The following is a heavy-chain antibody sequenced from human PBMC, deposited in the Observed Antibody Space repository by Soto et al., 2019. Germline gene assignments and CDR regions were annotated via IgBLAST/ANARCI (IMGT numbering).Heavy chain of an antibody. CDR2: ISGSGGST. J-gene: IGHJ6*03. Sequence: EVQLLESGGGLVQPGGSLRLSCAASGFTFSSYAMSWVRQAPGKGLEWVSAISGSGGSTYYADSVKGRFTISRDNSKNTLYLQMNSLRAEDTAVYYCANGPIDYDILTGSPSVPSHYYMDVWGKGTTVTVSS. V-gene: IGHV3-23*01. CDR3: ANGPIDYDILTGSPSVPSHYYMDV. D-gene: IGHD3-9*01. CDR1: GFTFSSYA.